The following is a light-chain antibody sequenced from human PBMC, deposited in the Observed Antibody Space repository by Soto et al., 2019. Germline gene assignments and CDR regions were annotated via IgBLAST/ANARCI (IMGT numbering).Light chain of an antibody. CDR1: SSDVGTYNY. Sequence: QSAVTQPASVSGSPGQSITISCTGTSSDVGTYNYVSWYQQHPGKAPKLMIYEVSNRPSGVSNRFSGSKSDNTASLTISGLQAEDEADYYCSSYTSTSTVIFGGGTKLTVL. CDR2: EVS. CDR3: SSYTSTSTVI. V-gene: IGLV2-14*01. J-gene: IGLJ2*01.